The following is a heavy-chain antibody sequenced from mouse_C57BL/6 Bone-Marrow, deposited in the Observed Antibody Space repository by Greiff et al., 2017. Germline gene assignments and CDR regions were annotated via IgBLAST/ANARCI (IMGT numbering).Heavy chain of an antibody. Sequence: EVKLLESGGGLVQPGGSLKLSCAASGFTFSDAWMDWVRQSPEKGLAWVAEIRSKANNHATYYAESVKWSYTISRDDSKSRVYMQMNSLRAEDPGIYYCTVRVISTVPHTMDYWGQGTSVTVSS. CDR2: IRSKANNHAT. V-gene: IGHV6-6*01. J-gene: IGHJ4*01. CDR3: TVRVISTVPHTMDY. D-gene: IGHD1-1*01. CDR1: GFTFSDAW.